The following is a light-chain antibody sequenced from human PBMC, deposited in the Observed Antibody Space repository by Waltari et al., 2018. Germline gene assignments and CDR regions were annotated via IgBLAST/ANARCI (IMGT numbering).Light chain of an antibody. Sequence: EIVLTQSPGTLSLSPGERATLSCRASQSVSSTFLAWYQQKPGQGPRLRIYGASTRATGIPDRFSGSDSGTDFTLTIDRLEPEDFAVYYCQQYGSSPPIFTFGPGTKVNI. CDR2: GAS. CDR1: QSVSSTF. CDR3: QQYGSSPPIFT. V-gene: IGKV3-20*01. J-gene: IGKJ3*01.